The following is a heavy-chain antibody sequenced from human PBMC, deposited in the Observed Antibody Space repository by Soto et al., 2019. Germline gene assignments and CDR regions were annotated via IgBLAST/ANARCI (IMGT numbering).Heavy chain of an antibody. J-gene: IGHJ6*02. CDR3: ARDKGYGFGWSSSSGMDV. Sequence: QVQLVQSGTEVMTPGASVKVSCKASGYTFSNFGLSWVRQAPGQGLEWMGWISGYNGKTNSAQRFQGRATITTDTSTSTAYMEVGSLTSDDTAVYYCARDKGYGFGWSSSSGMDVWGQGTTVTVSS. D-gene: IGHD6-19*01. CDR2: ISGYNGKT. V-gene: IGHV1-18*01. CDR1: GYTFSNFG.